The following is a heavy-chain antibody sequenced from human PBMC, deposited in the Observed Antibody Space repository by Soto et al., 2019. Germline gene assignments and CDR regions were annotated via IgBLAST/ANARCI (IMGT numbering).Heavy chain of an antibody. CDR3: AKDGTHCSDGSCYGMDV. D-gene: IGHD2-15*01. Sequence: GGSLRLSCAASGFTFSSHGMHWVRQAPGKGLEWVALISYGGGNTYYTDSVEGRFTISRDNSKNTLYLQMNSLKAEDTAVYYCAKDGTHCSDGSCYGMDVWGQGTTVTVSS. V-gene: IGHV3-30*18. J-gene: IGHJ6*02. CDR2: ISYGGGNT. CDR1: GFTFSSHG.